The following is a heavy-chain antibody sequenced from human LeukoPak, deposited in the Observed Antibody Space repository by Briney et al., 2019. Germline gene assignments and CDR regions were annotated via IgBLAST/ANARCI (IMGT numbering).Heavy chain of an antibody. D-gene: IGHD1-26*01. CDR3: AKGEPRGGYYYHYLDV. Sequence: GGSLRPSCAASGFTFSYYGMHWVRQAPDKGLEWVAAASSYESDKYYVDSVKGRFTISRDNSKNTLYLQLNSLRAEDTAVYYCAKGEPRGGYYYHYLDVWGKGTTVTVSS. CDR2: ASSYESDK. CDR1: GFTFSYYG. J-gene: IGHJ6*03. V-gene: IGHV3-30*18.